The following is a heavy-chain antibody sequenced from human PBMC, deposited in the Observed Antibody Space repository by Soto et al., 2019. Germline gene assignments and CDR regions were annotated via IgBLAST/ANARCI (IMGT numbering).Heavy chain of an antibody. Sequence: QLQLQESGPGLVKPSETLSLTCTVSGGSISSSSYYWGWIRQPPGKGLEWIGSIYYSGSTYYNPSLKSRVTISVDTSKNQFSLKLSSVTAADTAVYYCASLADVTVTGYFDYWGQGTLVTVSS. CDR1: GGSISSSSYY. CDR2: IYYSGST. V-gene: IGHV4-39*01. D-gene: IGHD4-17*01. J-gene: IGHJ4*02. CDR3: ASLADVTVTGYFDY.